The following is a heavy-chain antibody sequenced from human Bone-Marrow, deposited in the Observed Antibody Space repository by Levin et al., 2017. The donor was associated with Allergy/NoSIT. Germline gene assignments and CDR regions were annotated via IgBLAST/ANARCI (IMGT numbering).Heavy chain of an antibody. CDR2: ISGSGGST. CDR1: GFTFSSYA. J-gene: IGHJ3*02. V-gene: IGHV3-23*01. D-gene: IGHD5-12*01. Sequence: GESLKISCAASGFTFSSYAMSWVRQAPGKGLEWVSAISGSGGSTYYADSVKGRFTISRDNSKNTLYLQMNSLRDEDTAVYYCAKLAIVATISPRGAFDIWGQGTMVTVSS. CDR3: AKLAIVATISPRGAFDI.